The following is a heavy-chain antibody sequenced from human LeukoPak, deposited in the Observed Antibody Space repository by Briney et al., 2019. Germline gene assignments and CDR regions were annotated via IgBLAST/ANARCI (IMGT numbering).Heavy chain of an antibody. D-gene: IGHD1-26*01. CDR2: ISSSSSYI. Sequence: GGSLRLSCAASGFTFSSYSMNWVRQAPGKGLEWVSSISSSSSYIYYADSVKGRFTISRDNAKNSLYLQMNSLRAEDTAVYYCARSGGIVGAPGAFDIWGQGTMVTVSS. J-gene: IGHJ3*02. CDR3: ARSGGIVGAPGAFDI. V-gene: IGHV3-21*01. CDR1: GFTFSSYS.